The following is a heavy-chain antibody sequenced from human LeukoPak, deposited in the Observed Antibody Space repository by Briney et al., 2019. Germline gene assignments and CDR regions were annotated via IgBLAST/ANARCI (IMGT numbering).Heavy chain of an antibody. CDR2: VNGDGSST. CDR1: GFTFSTYW. J-gene: IGHJ1*01. CDR3: ARASYCSSTSCYAFQH. D-gene: IGHD2-2*01. Sequence: GGSLRLSCAASGFTFSTYWMHWVRQAPGKGLVWVSRVNGDGSSTNYADSVKGRFTISRDNAKNSLYLQMNSLRAEDTAVYYCARASYCSSTSCYAFQHWGQGTLVTVSS. V-gene: IGHV3-74*01.